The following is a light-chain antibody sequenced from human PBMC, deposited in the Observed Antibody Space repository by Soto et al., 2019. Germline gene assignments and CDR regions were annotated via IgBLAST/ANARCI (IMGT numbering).Light chain of an antibody. CDR3: QQYYSTPWT. V-gene: IGKV4-1*01. CDR1: QSVLYSSNNKNY. J-gene: IGKJ1*01. Sequence: DIVMTQSPDSLAVSLGERATINCKSSQSVLYSSNNKNYLAWYQQKPGQPPKLLIYWASTRESGVPDRFSGSGSGTDFTLTIIGLQAEDVAVYYCQQYYSTPWTFGQGTKVEIK. CDR2: WAS.